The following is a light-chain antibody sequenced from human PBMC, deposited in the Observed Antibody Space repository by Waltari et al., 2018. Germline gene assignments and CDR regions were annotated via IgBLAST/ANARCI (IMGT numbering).Light chain of an antibody. V-gene: IGKV3-15*01. J-gene: IGKJ2*01. CDR2: GAS. Sequence: EIVMTQSPATLSVSPGERATLSCRASQSVSSNLAWYQQKPGQAPRLRIYGASTRATGIPARFSGSGSGTEFTLTISSLQSEDFAVYYCQQYNNWPPMYTFGQVTKLEIK. CDR1: QSVSSN. CDR3: QQYNNWPPMYT.